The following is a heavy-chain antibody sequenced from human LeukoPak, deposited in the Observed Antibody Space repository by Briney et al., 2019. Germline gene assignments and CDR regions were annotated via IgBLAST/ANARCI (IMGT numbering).Heavy chain of an antibody. CDR1: VFNVSDNH. D-gene: IGHD1-26*01. J-gene: IGHJ4*02. V-gene: IGHV3-53*01. CDR2: SYISGNT. Sequence: GGSLRLSCAASVFNVSDNHMSWVRQAPGKGLEWVSLSYISGNTDYADSVKGRFTISRDNSNNTLYLQMNSLRVEDTAVYYCAGGGGVGAKFWGQGTLVTVSS. CDR3: AGGGGVGAKF.